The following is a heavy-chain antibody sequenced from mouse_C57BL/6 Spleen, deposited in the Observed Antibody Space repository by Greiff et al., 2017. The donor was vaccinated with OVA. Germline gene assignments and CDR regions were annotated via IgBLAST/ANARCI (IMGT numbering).Heavy chain of an antibody. D-gene: IGHD3-2*02. CDR2: IYPGAGAT. CDR1: GYAFSSSW. V-gene: IGHV1-82*01. J-gene: IGHJ2*01. Sequence: VQLQQSGPELVKPGASVKISCKASGYAFSSSWMNWVKQRPGKGLEWIGRIYPGAGATNYNGKFKGKATLTADKSSSTAYMQLSSLTSEDSAVYFCARWTAQATLYYFDYWGQGTTLTVSS. CDR3: ARWTAQATLYYFDY.